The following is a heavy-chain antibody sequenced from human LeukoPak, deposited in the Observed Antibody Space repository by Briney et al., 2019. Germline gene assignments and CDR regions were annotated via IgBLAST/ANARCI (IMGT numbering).Heavy chain of an antibody. CDR1: GFVFSTYA. J-gene: IGHJ4*02. V-gene: IGHV3-23*01. D-gene: IGHD1-26*01. Sequence: PGGSLRLSCAASGFVFSTYAMHWVRQAPGKGLEWVSLISGSGGSTYYADSVKGRFTISRDNSKNTLYLQMNSLRAEDTAVYYCARDRGWELRWFELDYWGQGTLVTVSS. CDR3: ARDRGWELRWFELDY. CDR2: ISGSGGST.